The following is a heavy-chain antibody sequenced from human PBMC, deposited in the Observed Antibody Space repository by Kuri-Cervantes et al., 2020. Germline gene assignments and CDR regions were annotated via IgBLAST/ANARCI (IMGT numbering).Heavy chain of an antibody. CDR1: GFTFSSYA. J-gene: IGHJ4*02. D-gene: IGHD3-10*01. CDR2: ISYDGGNK. Sequence: GGSLRLSCEASGFTFSSYALHWVRQAPGKGLEWVAVISYDGGNKYYAESLKGRFTISRDNSKNTLFLQMNSLRVEDTAVYYCARDRGGMTMVRGGIFGGQGTLVTVSS. V-gene: IGHV3-30*07. CDR3: ARDRGGMTMVRGGIF.